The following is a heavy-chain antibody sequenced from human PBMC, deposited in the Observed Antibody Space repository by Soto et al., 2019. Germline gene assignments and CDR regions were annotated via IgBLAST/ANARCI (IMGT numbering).Heavy chain of an antibody. CDR1: GGSISSYY. Sequence: KTSETLSLTCTVSGGSISSYYWSWIRQPPGKGLEWIGYIYYSGSTNYNPSLKSRVTISVDTSKNQFSLKLSSVTAADTAVYYCARQDTMWFDPWGQETLVTVSS. D-gene: IGHD3-3*01. CDR3: ARQDTMWFDP. V-gene: IGHV4-59*01. J-gene: IGHJ5*02. CDR2: IYYSGST.